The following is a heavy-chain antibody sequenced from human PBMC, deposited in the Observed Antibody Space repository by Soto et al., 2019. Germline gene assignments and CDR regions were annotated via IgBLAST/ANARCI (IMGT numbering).Heavy chain of an antibody. V-gene: IGHV1-8*01. D-gene: IGHD3-3*01. CDR2: LNPNTGDS. Sequence: ASVKVSCKASGYTFTSYDIYWVRQATGQGLEWMGWLNPNTGDSGYAQKFQGRITVTSDTSINTVHMELSSLRSEDTAVYYCARRAETNGWNGFGADKYYFDFWGQGTLVTAPQ. J-gene: IGHJ4*02. CDR1: GYTFTSYD. CDR3: ARRAETNGWNGFGADKYYFDF.